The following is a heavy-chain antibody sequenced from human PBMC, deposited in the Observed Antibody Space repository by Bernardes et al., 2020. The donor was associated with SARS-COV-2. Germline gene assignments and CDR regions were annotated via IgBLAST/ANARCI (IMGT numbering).Heavy chain of an antibody. Sequence: GYLSLSCAVSGFKVSDYYMSWIRQAPGKGPEWISLIGSSGDTIYYADSVKGRFTISRDNAKSSLFLQMNSLGADDTAVYYCARDGPYEYGALVKAHDAFDIWGRGTMVTVSS. V-gene: IGHV3-11*01. D-gene: IGHD4-17*01. CDR3: ARDGPYEYGALVKAHDAFDI. CDR2: IGSSGDTI. CDR1: GFKVSDYY. J-gene: IGHJ3*02.